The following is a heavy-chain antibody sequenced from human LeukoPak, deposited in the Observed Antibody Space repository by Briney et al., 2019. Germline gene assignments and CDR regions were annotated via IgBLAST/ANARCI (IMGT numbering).Heavy chain of an antibody. CDR3: TTAFAEYYDYVWGSYRQGTDY. CDR2: VTGDGATT. J-gene: IGHJ4*02. CDR1: GFTFSGNG. D-gene: IGHD3-16*02. V-gene: IGHV3-23*01. Sequence: PGGSLRLSCAASGFTFSGNGMSWVRQAPGKGPEWVSGVTGDGATTYYADSVKGRFTISRDDSKNTLYLQMNSLKTEDTAVYYCTTAFAEYYDYVWGSYRQGTDYWGQGTLVTVSS.